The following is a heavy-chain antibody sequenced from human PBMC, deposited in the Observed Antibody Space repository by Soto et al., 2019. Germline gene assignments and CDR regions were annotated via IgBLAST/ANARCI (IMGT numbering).Heavy chain of an antibody. CDR3: TTDGYYDFWSGYFDY. V-gene: IGHV3-15*01. Sequence: PVGSLRLSCAASGFTFSNAWMSWVRQAPGKGLEWVGRIKSKTDGGTTDYAAPVKGRFTISRDDSKNTLYLQMNSLKTEDTAVYYCTTDGYYDFWSGYFDYWGQGTLVTVSS. CDR1: GFTFSNAW. D-gene: IGHD3-3*01. CDR2: IKSKTDGGTT. J-gene: IGHJ4*02.